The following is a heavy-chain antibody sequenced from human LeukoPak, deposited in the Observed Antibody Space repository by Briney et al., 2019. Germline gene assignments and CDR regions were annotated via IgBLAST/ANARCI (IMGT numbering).Heavy chain of an antibody. Sequence: SGGSLRLSCEASGLTFNNYAMHWVRQSSGKGLEWVSGIGSSGGGTYYADSVKGRFTISRDTSKDTVYLQMDSLRAEDTAIYYCAKASGYSSGYDAFDIWGQGTMVTVSS. J-gene: IGHJ3*02. CDR3: AKASGYSSGYDAFDI. CDR2: IGSSGGGT. V-gene: IGHV3-23*01. CDR1: GLTFNNYA. D-gene: IGHD6-19*01.